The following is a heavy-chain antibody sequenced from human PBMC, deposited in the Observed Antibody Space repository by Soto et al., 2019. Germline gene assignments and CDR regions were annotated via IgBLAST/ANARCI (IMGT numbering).Heavy chain of an antibody. CDR2: IWYDGSNK. CDR1: GCNFSSYG. D-gene: IGHD3-10*01. V-gene: IGHV3-33*01. Sequence: SLKISGAGSGCNFSSYGMHWVRQAPGKGLEWVAVIWYDGSNKYYADSVKGRFTISRDNSKNTLYLQMNSLRAEDTAVYYCARGRGSGSTIDYWGQGTLVTVSS. J-gene: IGHJ4*02. CDR3: ARGRGSGSTIDY.